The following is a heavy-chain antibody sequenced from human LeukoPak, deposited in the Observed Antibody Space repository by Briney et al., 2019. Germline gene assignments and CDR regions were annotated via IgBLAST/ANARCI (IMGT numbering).Heavy chain of an antibody. J-gene: IGHJ6*02. CDR1: GFTFSSYA. Sequence: GGSLRLSCAASGFTFSSYAMHWVRQAPGKGLEWVAVISYDGSNKYYADSVKGRFTISRDNSKNTLYLQMNSLRAEDTAVYYCARANSPIQLWPNYDYYYGMDVWSQGTTVTVSS. CDR2: ISYDGSNK. CDR3: ARANSPIQLWPNYDYYYGMDV. D-gene: IGHD5-18*01. V-gene: IGHV3-30-3*01.